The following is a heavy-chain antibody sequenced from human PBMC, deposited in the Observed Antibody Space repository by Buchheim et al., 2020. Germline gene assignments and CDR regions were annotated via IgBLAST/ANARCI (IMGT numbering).Heavy chain of an antibody. V-gene: IGHV3-30-3*01. CDR2: ISYDGSNK. J-gene: IGHJ4*02. CDR3: AKAVITMVQGVIFAFDY. D-gene: IGHD3-10*01. CDR1: GFTFSSYA. Sequence: QVQLVESGGGVVQPGRSLRLSCAASGFTFSSYAMHWVRQAPGKGLEWVAVISYDGSNKYYADSVKGRFTISRDNSKNTLYLQMNSLRAEDTAVYYCAKAVITMVQGVIFAFDYWGQGTL.